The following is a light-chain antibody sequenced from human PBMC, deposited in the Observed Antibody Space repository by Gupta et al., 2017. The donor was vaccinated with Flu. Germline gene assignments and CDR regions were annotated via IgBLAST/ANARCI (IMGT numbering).Light chain of an antibody. Sequence: QSVLTQPPSVSGAPGQRVTISCTGSSSNIGAGYDVHWYQQLPGTAPKLLIYGNSNRPSGVPDRFSGSKSGTSDSLAITGLQAEDEADYYCQSYDSSMSGCYVFGTGTKVTVL. V-gene: IGLV1-40*01. CDR3: QSYDSSMSGCYV. J-gene: IGLJ1*01. CDR2: GNS. CDR1: SSNIGAGYD.